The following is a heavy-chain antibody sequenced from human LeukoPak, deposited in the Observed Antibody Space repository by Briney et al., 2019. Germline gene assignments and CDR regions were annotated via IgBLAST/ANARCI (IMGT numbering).Heavy chain of an antibody. Sequence: GGSLRPSCAASGFTFSSYAMSWVRQAPGKGLEWVSAISGSGGSTYYADSVKGRFTISRDNSKNTLYLQMNSLRAEDTAVYYCAKGLVVPAASDWFDPWGQGTLVTVSS. D-gene: IGHD2-2*01. CDR2: ISGSGGST. CDR3: AKGLVVPAASDWFDP. V-gene: IGHV3-23*01. J-gene: IGHJ5*02. CDR1: GFTFSSYA.